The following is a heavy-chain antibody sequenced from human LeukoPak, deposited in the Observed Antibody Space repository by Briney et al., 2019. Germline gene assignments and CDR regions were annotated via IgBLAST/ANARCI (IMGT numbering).Heavy chain of an antibody. J-gene: IGHJ3*01. CDR1: GASISSDNYY. CDR3: ARQTGDDTFDV. D-gene: IGHD3-9*01. CDR2: ISYTGSA. Sequence: PSETLSLTRTVSGASISSDNYYWAWIRLPPGKGLEWIGSISYTGSAYYNPSLKSRVTISVDTSKSQFSLRLSSITAADTAVYYCARQTGDDTFDVWGQGTMVTVSS. V-gene: IGHV4-39*01.